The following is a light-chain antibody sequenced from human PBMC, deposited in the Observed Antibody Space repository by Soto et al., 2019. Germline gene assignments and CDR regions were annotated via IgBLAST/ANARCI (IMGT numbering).Light chain of an antibody. CDR3: KQYIKWPQT. V-gene: IGKV3D-15*01. CDR2: GAS. J-gene: IGKJ1*01. CDR1: QSVTIN. Sequence: ETVLTQSPVTLSVSPGDRATLSCKASQSVTINLAWYHQRPGQGPRLLIFGASTRATCIPARFSGSGSDTEFTLTISSLQPEDFGNYNCKQYIKWPQTFGLGTKVDIK.